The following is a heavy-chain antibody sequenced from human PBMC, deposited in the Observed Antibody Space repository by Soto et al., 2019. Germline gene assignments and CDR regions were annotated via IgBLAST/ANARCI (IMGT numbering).Heavy chain of an antibody. Sequence: LRLSCAASGFTFTRYSMNWVRQAPGKGLEWVSSISSTTNYIYYADSMKGRFTVSRDNAKNSVYLEMNSLSAEDTALYYCARESEDLTSNFDYWGQGTLVTVSS. CDR1: GFTFTRYS. J-gene: IGHJ4*02. V-gene: IGHV3-21*01. CDR2: ISSTTNYI. CDR3: ARESEDLTSNFDY.